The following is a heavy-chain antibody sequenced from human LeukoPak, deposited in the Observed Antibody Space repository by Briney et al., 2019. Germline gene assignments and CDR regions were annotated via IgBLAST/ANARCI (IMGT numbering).Heavy chain of an antibody. CDR1: GFTFGDYA. Sequence: AGRSLRLSCTASGFTFGDYAMSCVRQAPGKGMEWVGFIRSKAYGGTTEYAASVKGRFTISRDDSKSIAYLQMNSLKTEDTAVYYCTRDRERYSDSSGYYNYWGQGTPVTVSS. CDR3: TRDRERYSDSSGYYNY. V-gene: IGHV3-49*04. D-gene: IGHD3-22*01. J-gene: IGHJ4*02. CDR2: IRSKAYGGTT.